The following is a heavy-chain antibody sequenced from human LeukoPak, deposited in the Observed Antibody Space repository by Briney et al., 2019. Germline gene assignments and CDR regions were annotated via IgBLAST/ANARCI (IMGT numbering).Heavy chain of an antibody. D-gene: IGHD3-10*01. CDR1: GFTFSSYS. CDR2: ISSSSSTI. Sequence: GGSLRLSCAASGFTFSSYSMNWVRQAPGKGLEWVSYISSSSSTIYYADSVKGRFTISRDNSKNTLYLQMNSLRAEDTAVYYCAKDEGRLLWFGESNFDAFDIWGQGTMVTVSS. CDR3: AKDEGRLLWFGESNFDAFDI. J-gene: IGHJ3*02. V-gene: IGHV3-48*01.